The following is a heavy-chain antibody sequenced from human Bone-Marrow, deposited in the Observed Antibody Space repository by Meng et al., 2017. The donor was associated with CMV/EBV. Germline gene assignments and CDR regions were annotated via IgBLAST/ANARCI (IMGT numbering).Heavy chain of an antibody. CDR3: AREGMSNYVDY. CDR2: VNGDGSTT. J-gene: IGHJ4*02. V-gene: IGHV3-74*01. CDR1: GFTFSSSW. Sequence: LSCAASGFTFSSSWMLWVRQAPGKGLVWVSRVNGDGSTTTYADSVKGRFTISRDNAKNTLYLQMNSLRAEDTAVYYCAREGMSNYVDYWGQGTLVTVSS. D-gene: IGHD3-10*01.